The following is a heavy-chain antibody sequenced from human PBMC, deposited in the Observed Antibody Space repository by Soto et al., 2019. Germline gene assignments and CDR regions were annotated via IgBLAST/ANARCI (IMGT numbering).Heavy chain of an antibody. Sequence: SVKVSCKASGDTFSSYTITWVRQAPGQGLEWMGRIIPILGIANYAQKFQGRVTITADTSTSTAYMELSSRRSEDTAVYYCARAYCAGDCFIYYYYGMDFWGQGTTVTGSS. V-gene: IGHV1-69*02. J-gene: IGHJ6*02. D-gene: IGHD2-21*02. CDR2: IIPILGIA. CDR3: ARAYCAGDCFIYYYYGMDF. CDR1: GDTFSSYT.